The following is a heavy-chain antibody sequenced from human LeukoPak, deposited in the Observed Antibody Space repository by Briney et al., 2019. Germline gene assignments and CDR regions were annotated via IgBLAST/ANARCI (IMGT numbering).Heavy chain of an antibody. Sequence: GGSLRLSCAASGFTFSSYAMSWIRQAPGKGLEWVSYISSSGSTIYYADSVKGRFTISRDNAKNSLYLQMNSLRAEDTAVYYCARFIGYCSSTSCQDNAFDIWGQGTMVTVSS. CDR1: GFTFSSYA. CDR3: ARFIGYCSSTSCQDNAFDI. CDR2: ISSSGSTI. D-gene: IGHD2-2*01. J-gene: IGHJ3*02. V-gene: IGHV3-11*01.